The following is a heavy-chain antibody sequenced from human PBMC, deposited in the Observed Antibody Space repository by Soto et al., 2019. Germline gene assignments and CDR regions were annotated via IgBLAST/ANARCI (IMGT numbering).Heavy chain of an antibody. D-gene: IGHD1-26*01. CDR3: ASSASGSYYGGYFQH. CDR2: IYHSGST. Sequence: SETLSLTCAVSGGSISSGGYSWSWIRQPPGKGLEWIGYIYHSGSTYYNPSLKSRVTISVDRSKDQFSLKLSSVTAADTAVYYCASSASGSYYGGYFQHWGQGTLVTVSS. J-gene: IGHJ1*01. CDR1: GGSISSGGYS. V-gene: IGHV4-30-2*01.